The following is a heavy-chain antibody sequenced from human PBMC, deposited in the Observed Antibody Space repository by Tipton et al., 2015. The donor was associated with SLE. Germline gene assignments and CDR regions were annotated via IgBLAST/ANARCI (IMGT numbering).Heavy chain of an antibody. CDR3: AKDAVGYSSGWVYFDY. V-gene: IGHV3-33*06. CDR2: IWYDGSNK. CDR1: GFTFSSYG. Sequence: SLRLSCAASGFTFSSYGMHWVRQAPGKGLEWVAVIWYDGSNKYYADSVKGRFTISRDNSKNTLYLQMNSLRAEDTAVYYCAKDAVGYSSGWVYFDYWGQGTLVTVSS. D-gene: IGHD6-19*01. J-gene: IGHJ4*02.